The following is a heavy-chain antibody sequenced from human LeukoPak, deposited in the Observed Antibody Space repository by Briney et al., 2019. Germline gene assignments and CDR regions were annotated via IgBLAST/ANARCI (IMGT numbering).Heavy chain of an antibody. CDR3: ARPSVVQGVIYRFDP. CDR2: IYPDDSDT. J-gene: IGHJ5*02. CDR1: GYSFSTYW. D-gene: IGHD3-10*01. V-gene: IGHV5-51*01. Sequence: GESLKISCKGSGYSFSTYWIGWVRQMPGKGLEWMGIIYPDDSDTRYSPSFQGQVTISADKSISTAYLQWSSLKASDTAMYYCARPSVVQGVIYRFDPWGQGTLVTVSS.